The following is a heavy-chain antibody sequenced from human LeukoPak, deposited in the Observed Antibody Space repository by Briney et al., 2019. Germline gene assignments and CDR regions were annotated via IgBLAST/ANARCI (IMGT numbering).Heavy chain of an antibody. CDR1: GGTFSSYA. J-gene: IGHJ4*02. D-gene: IGHD5-12*01. CDR2: IIPIFGTA. V-gene: IGHV1-69*05. Sequence: SVKVSYKASGGTFSSYAISWVRQAPGQGLEWMGRIIPIFGTANYAQKLQGRVTMTTDTSTSTAYMELRSLRSDDTAVYYCARERGYSGYDYWGQGTLVTVSS. CDR3: ARERGYSGYDY.